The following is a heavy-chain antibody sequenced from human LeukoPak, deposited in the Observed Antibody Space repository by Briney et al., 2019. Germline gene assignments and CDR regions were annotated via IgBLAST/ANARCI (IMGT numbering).Heavy chain of an antibody. V-gene: IGHV3-30-3*02. Sequence: GRSLRLSCAASGFTFSSYAMHWVRQAPGKGLEWVAVISYDGSNKYYPHSVKGRFTISRDNSKNTLYLQMNSLRAEDTAVYYCAKLSFGSGIDYWGQGTLVTVSS. D-gene: IGHD3-10*01. CDR2: ISYDGSNK. J-gene: IGHJ4*02. CDR1: GFTFSSYA. CDR3: AKLSFGSGIDY.